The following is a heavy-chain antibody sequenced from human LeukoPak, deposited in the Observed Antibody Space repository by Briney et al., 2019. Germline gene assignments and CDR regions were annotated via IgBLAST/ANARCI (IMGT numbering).Heavy chain of an antibody. J-gene: IGHJ5*02. CDR2: IYYTGST. Sequence: SETLSLTCTVSGGXIRSSNYYWGWIRQPPGKGLEWIGSIYYTGSTNSNPSLKSRLTMSVDTSKNQFSLKLTSLTAADTAVYYCAGGSSWYNWYDPWGQGTLVTVSS. CDR1: GGXIRSSNYY. V-gene: IGHV4-39*01. D-gene: IGHD6-13*01. CDR3: AGGSSWYNWYDP.